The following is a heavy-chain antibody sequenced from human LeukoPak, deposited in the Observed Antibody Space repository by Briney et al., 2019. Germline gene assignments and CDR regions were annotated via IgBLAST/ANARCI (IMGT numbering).Heavy chain of an antibody. CDR1: GFTFSSYG. D-gene: IGHD3-10*01. CDR2: IRYDGSNK. Sequence: PGGSLRLSCAASGFTFSSYGMHWVRQAPGKGLEWVAVIRYDGSNKYYADSVKGRFTISRDNSKNTLYLQMNSLRAEDTAVYYCARAGGELLELRTRYYFDYWGQGTLVTVSS. J-gene: IGHJ4*02. V-gene: IGHV3-33*01. CDR3: ARAGGELLELRTRYYFDY.